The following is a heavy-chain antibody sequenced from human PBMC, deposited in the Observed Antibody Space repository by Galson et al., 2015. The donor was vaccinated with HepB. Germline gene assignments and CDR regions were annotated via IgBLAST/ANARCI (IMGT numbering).Heavy chain of an antibody. J-gene: IGHJ4*02. CDR1: GFTFDDYA. CDR3: AKERYYDSSGYSHFDY. CDR2: ISWNSGSI. Sequence: LRLSCAASGFTFDDYAMHWVRQAPGKGLEWVSGISWNSGSIGYADSVKGRFTISRDNAKNSLYLQMNSLRAEDTALYYCAKERYYDSSGYSHFDYWGQGTLVTVSS. D-gene: IGHD3-22*01. V-gene: IGHV3-9*01.